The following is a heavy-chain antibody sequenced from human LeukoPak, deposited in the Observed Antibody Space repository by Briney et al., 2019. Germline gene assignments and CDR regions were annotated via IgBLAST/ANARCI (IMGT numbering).Heavy chain of an antibody. CDR3: ASEYYYDSSGYFWD. Sequence: PGGSLRLSCAASGFTFSDYSMNWVRQAPGKGLEWVSVIYSGGSTYYADSVKGRFTISRDNSKNTLYLQMNSLRAEDTAVYYCASEYYYDSSGYFWDWGQGTLVTVSS. CDR1: GFTFSDYS. D-gene: IGHD3-22*01. CDR2: IYSGGST. J-gene: IGHJ4*02. V-gene: IGHV3-66*02.